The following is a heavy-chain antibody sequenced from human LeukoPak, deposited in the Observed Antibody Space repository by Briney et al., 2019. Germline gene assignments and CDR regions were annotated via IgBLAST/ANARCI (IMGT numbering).Heavy chain of an antibody. CDR3: GDFYNSGSYYP. D-gene: IGHD3-10*01. CDR2: ILSNAAGATT. J-gene: IGHJ5*02. CDR1: GLRFSDVW. V-gene: IGHV3-15*07. Sequence: PGGSLRLSCAASGLRFSDVWMNWVRQASGKGLEWVGRILSNAAGATTDYTASVKGRFTISRDDSKNILYLEMNSLRTEDTAVYYCGDFYNSGSYYPWGQGTLVTVSS.